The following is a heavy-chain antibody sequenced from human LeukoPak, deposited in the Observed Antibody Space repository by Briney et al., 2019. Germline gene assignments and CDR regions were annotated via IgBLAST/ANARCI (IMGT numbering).Heavy chain of an antibody. CDR1: GFTISSNY. D-gene: IGHD1-14*01. CDR3: AREQPPGVYFDC. V-gene: IGHV3-53*01. CDR2: IYDGGTT. J-gene: IGHJ4*02. Sequence: GGSLRLSCAASGFTISSNYMSWVRQAPGKGLEWVSIIYDGGTTYHADSVKGRFSISRDNSKNTVFLQMSSLRAEDTAVYYCAREQPPGVYFDCWGQGTLVTVSS.